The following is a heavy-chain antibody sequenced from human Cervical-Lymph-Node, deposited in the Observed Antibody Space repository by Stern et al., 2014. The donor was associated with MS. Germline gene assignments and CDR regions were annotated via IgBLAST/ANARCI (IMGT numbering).Heavy chain of an antibody. CDR2: IWYDGSNK. D-gene: IGHD3-10*01. CDR3: ARDKGVVGSWFDP. J-gene: IGHJ5*02. CDR1: GFTFGSYG. Sequence: VQLVESGGGVVQPGRSLRLSCAAAGFTFGSYGMHWVRQAPGKGLEWVAVIWYDGSNKYYADSVKGRFTISRDNSKNRLYLQMNSLRAEDTAVYYCARDKGVVGSWFDPWGQGTLVTVSS. V-gene: IGHV3-33*01.